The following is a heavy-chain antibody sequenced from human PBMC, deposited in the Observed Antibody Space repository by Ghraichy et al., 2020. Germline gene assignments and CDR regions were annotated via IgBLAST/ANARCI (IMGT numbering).Heavy chain of an antibody. CDR1: GYTFTSYG. V-gene: IGHV1-18*04. CDR2: ISAYNGNT. Sequence: ASVKVSCKASGYTFTSYGISWVRQAPGQGLEWMGWISAYNGNTNYAQKLQGRVTMTTDTSTSTAYMELRSLRSDDTAVYYCARDGDAVDSSGWYYWFDPWGQGTLVTVSS. D-gene: IGHD6-19*01. CDR3: ARDGDAVDSSGWYYWFDP. J-gene: IGHJ5*02.